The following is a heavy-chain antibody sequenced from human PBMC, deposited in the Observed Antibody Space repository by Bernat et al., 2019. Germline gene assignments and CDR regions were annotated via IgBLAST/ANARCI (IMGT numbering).Heavy chain of an antibody. CDR3: ARDFRTGPADS. CDR1: GFTFSRSG. CDR2: IWNDGSRR. J-gene: IGHJ4*02. Sequence: QVQLVEYGGGVVQPGTSLTPSCAASGFTFSRSGMHWVRQAPGKGLEWVAIIWNDGSRRYYADSVKGRFSISRDDSKSTLYLQMNSLRAEDTAVYYCARDFRTGPADSWGQGTLVTVSS. V-gene: IGHV3-33*01.